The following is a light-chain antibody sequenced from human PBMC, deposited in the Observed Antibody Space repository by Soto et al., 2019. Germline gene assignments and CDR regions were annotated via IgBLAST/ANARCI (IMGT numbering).Light chain of an antibody. CDR2: VAS. J-gene: IGKJ4*01. CDR3: QQHGSSLALT. Sequence: PGETATLSCMASQRVTSSYLAWYQQKPVQAPMLLIYVASSRSIGIPDRLSGSGSGTDFTLTISRLEPEDFAVYYCQQHGSSLALTFGGGTKVDIK. CDR1: QRVTSSY. V-gene: IGKV3-20*01.